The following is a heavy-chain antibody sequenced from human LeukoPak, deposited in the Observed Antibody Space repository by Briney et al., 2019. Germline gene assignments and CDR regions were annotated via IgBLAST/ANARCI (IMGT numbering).Heavy chain of an antibody. J-gene: IGHJ4*02. CDR3: ARGPRDIVVVDAHYFDY. D-gene: IGHD2-15*01. V-gene: IGHV3-30-3*01. CDR2: ISYDGSNK. Sequence: GGSLRLSCAASGFTFNSYAMHWVRQAPGKGLEWVAIISYDGSNKYYADSVKGRFTISRDNSKNTLYLQMNSLRAGDTAVYYCARGPRDIVVVDAHYFDYWGQGTLVTVSS. CDR1: GFTFNSYA.